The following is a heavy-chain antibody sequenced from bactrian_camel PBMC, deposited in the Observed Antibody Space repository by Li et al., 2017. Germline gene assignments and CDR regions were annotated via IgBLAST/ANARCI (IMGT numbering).Heavy chain of an antibody. CDR1: GFTFSSSV. Sequence: VQLVESGGGLVQPGGSLRLSCAASGFTFSSSVITWVRQAPGKGLEWVADIENYGPTTYYPDSVKGRFTVSRDNAKNTVYPQMNSLKAEDTAQYYCARHNRAADWGQGTQVTV. V-gene: IGHV3S40*01. CDR2: IENYGPTT. CDR3: ARHNRAAD. J-gene: IGHJ4*01.